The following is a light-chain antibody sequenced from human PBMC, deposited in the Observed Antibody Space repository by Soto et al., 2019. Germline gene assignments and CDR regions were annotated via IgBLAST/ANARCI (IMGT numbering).Light chain of an antibody. CDR1: QSISSW. Sequence: DIQMTQSPSTLSASVGDRVTITCRASQSISSWLAWYQQKPGKAPKLLIYKASSLESGVSSRFSGSVSGTEFTLTISSLQPDDFATYYCQQHSSYPLTFGGGTKVEIK. J-gene: IGKJ4*01. CDR2: KAS. CDR3: QQHSSYPLT. V-gene: IGKV1-5*03.